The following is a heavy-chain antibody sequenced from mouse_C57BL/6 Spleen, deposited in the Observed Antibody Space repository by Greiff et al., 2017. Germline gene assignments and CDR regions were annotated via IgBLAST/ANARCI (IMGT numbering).Heavy chain of an antibody. V-gene: IGHV1-15*01. Sequence: QVQLQQSGAELVRPGASVTLSCKASGYTFTDYEMHWVKQTPVHGLEWIGAIDPETGGTAYNQKFKGKAILTADKSSSTAYMELRSLTSEDSAVYYCTRSADYDGAYWGQGTLVTVSA. CDR3: TRSADYDGAY. J-gene: IGHJ3*01. CDR2: IDPETGGT. D-gene: IGHD2-4*01. CDR1: GYTFTDYE.